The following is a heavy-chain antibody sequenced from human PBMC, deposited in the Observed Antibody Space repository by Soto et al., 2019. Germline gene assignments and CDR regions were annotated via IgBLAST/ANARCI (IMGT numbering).Heavy chain of an antibody. D-gene: IGHD2-21*02. J-gene: IGHJ3*02. CDR1: GFTFSSYW. CDR3: ARDGTYCGGDCYDAFDI. CDR2: INSDGSST. Sequence: GGSLRLSCAASGFTFSSYWMHWVRQAPGKGLVWVSRINSDGSSTSYADSVKGRFTISRDNSKNTLYLQMNSLRAEDTAVYYCARDGTYCGGDCYDAFDIWGQGTMVTVSS. V-gene: IGHV3-74*01.